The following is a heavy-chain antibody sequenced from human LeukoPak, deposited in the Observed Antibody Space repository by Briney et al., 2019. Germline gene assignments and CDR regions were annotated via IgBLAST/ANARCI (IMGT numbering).Heavy chain of an antibody. Sequence: GASVKVSCTASGGTFSSYAISWVRQAPGQRLEWMGGIIPIFGTANYAQKFQGRVTITAEESTSTAYMELSSLRSEDTAVYYCARGCSSTSCYADYYYYGMDVWGKGTTVTVSS. V-gene: IGHV1-69*01. D-gene: IGHD2-2*01. CDR1: GGTFSSYA. J-gene: IGHJ6*01. CDR2: IIPIFGTA. CDR3: ARGCSSTSCYADYYYYGMDV.